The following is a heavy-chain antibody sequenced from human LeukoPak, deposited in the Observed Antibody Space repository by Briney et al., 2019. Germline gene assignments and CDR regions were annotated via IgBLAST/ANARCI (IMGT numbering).Heavy chain of an antibody. CDR2: ISGSGGST. V-gene: IGHV3-23*01. CDR1: GFTFSSYA. Sequence: GGSLRLSCAASGFTFSSYAMSWVRQAPGKGLEWVSAISGSGGSTYYADSVKGRFTISRDNAKNSLYLQMNSLRAEDTAVYYCARENRGHYFDYWGQGTLVTVSS. D-gene: IGHD7-27*01. J-gene: IGHJ4*02. CDR3: ARENRGHYFDY.